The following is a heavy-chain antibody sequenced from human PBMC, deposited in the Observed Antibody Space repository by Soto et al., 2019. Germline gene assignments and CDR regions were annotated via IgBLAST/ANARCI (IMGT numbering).Heavy chain of an antibody. Sequence: SETLSLTCAVYGGSFSRYYWSWIRQPPGKGLEWIGEINHSGSTNYNPSLKSRVTISVDTSKNQFSLKLSSVTAADTAVYYCARTSRFDCWGQGTLVTVSS. V-gene: IGHV4-34*01. CDR3: ARTSRFDC. D-gene: IGHD6-6*01. CDR1: GGSFSRYY. J-gene: IGHJ4*02. CDR2: INHSGST.